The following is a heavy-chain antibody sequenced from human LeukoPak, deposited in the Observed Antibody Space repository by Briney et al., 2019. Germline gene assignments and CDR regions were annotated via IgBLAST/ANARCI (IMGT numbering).Heavy chain of an antibody. CDR1: GGSISSYY. CDR2: VYYTGST. V-gene: IGHV4-59*01. D-gene: IGHD6-13*01. Sequence: SETLSLTCTVSGGSISSYYWSWVRQPPGEGLEWIGFVYYTGSTNYSPSLKSRVTISVDTSKNQFSLKLRSVTAADTAVYYCARISSSNWYNERGAFDVWGQGTMVTVSS. J-gene: IGHJ3*01. CDR3: ARISSSNWYNERGAFDV.